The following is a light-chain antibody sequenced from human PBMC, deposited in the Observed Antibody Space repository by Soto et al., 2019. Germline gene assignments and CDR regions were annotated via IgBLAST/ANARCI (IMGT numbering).Light chain of an antibody. J-gene: IGKJ2*04. CDR2: VAS. Sequence: DIQTSQSPSSLSASHGDRVTITCRASQSISSHLNWYQQKPGQATKLLLSVASRLRSGVTSRFSGSGSGTEFNLTISSLQPEDLVIYYCQQENSCPRSLGQGTKV. CDR3: QQENSCPRS. V-gene: IGKV1-39*01. CDR1: QSISSH.